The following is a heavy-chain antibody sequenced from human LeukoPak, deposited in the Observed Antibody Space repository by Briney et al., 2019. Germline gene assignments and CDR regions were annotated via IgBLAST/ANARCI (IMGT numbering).Heavy chain of an antibody. Sequence: ASVKVSCKASGYTFTGYYMHWVRQAPGQGLEWMGWINPNSGGTNYAQKFQGRVTMTRDTSISTAYMELSRLRSDDTAVYYCARGNYYDSSGYYGTFDYWGQGTLVTVSS. V-gene: IGHV1-2*02. CDR3: ARGNYYDSSGYYGTFDY. J-gene: IGHJ4*02. CDR1: GYTFTGYY. CDR2: INPNSGGT. D-gene: IGHD3-22*01.